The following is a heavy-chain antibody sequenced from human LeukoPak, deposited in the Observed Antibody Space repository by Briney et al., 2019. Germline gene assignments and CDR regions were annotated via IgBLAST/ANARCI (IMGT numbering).Heavy chain of an antibody. D-gene: IGHD3-9*01. CDR3: TRTVNYDILTGYPDYYYYYMDV. CDR2: ISGSGGST. CDR1: GFTSSSYG. Sequence: GGSLRLSCAASGFTSSSYGMSWVRRASGKGLEWVSAISGSGGSTYYADSVKGRFTISRDNSKNTAYLQMNSLKTEDTAVYYCTRTVNYDILTGYPDYYYYYMDVWGKGTTVTVSS. V-gene: IGHV3-23*01. J-gene: IGHJ6*03.